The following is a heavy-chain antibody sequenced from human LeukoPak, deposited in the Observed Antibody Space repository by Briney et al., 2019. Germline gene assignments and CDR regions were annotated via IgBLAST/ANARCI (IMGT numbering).Heavy chain of an antibody. CDR1: GFTFKNYI. Sequence: GGSLRLSCVASGFTFKNYIMTWVRQAPGQGLSWVSSISGSGTIVYYADSVKGRFTVSRDNDQNSLFLQMNSLRDEDTATYYCATCSYDGSGYYYMWGQGAVVTVSS. J-gene: IGHJ4*02. CDR3: ATCSYDGSGYYYM. CDR2: ISGSGTIV. D-gene: IGHD3-22*01. V-gene: IGHV3-48*02.